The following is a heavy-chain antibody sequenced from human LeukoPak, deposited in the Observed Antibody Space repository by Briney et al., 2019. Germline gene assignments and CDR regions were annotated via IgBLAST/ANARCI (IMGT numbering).Heavy chain of an antibody. CDR2: ISSSSSTI. Sequence: GGALRLSCAASGFTFSGYSMIWVRQAPGRGLEWLSYISSSSSTISYADSVKGRFTISRDNAQNSLYLQMNSLRAEDTAVYYCARLPRDWGQGTLVTFST. CDR1: GFTFSGYS. CDR3: ARLPRD. J-gene: IGHJ4*02. V-gene: IGHV3-48*01.